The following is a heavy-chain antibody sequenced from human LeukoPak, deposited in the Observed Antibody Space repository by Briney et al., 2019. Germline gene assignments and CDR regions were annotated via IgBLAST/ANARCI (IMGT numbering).Heavy chain of an antibody. J-gene: IGHJ6*02. CDR2: IYPGDSDT. CDR3: ARHLDWLSINFYYGMDV. CDR1: GYTFTTYW. Sequence: GESLKISCEAFGYTFTTYWIAWVRQMPGKGLEWLGIIYPGDSDTRYSPSFQGQVTISADKSTKTAYLQWSSLKASDTGIYYCARHLDWLSINFYYGMDVWGQGTTVTVSS. V-gene: IGHV5-51*01. D-gene: IGHD3/OR15-3a*01.